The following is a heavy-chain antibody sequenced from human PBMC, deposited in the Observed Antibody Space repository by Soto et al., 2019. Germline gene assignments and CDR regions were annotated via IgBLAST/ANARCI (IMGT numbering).Heavy chain of an antibody. D-gene: IGHD3-10*01. CDR2: TSGSGPYT. V-gene: IGHV3-11*06. CDR3: ARVPVSMVRGYGMDV. Sequence: QVQLVESGGGLVKPGGSLRLSCAASGFTFNDYYMHWVRQAPGKGLEWVSYTSGSGPYTKYADSVKGRFTISRDNAKNSLYLQMSSLRVEDTAVYYCARVPVSMVRGYGMDVWGQGTTVTVSS. J-gene: IGHJ6*02. CDR1: GFTFNDYY.